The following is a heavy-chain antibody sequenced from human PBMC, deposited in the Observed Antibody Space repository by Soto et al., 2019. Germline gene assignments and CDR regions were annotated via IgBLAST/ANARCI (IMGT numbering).Heavy chain of an antibody. Sequence: QVQLVQSGAEVKKPGSSVKVSCKASGGTFSSYAISWVRQAPGQGLEWMGGIIPIFGTANYAQKFQGRVTITADESTSTAYMERSSLRSEDTAVYYCARESRYCSGGSCYGLPGMDYWGQGTRVTVSS. V-gene: IGHV1-69*12. J-gene: IGHJ4*02. CDR3: ARESRYCSGGSCYGLPGMDY. CDR1: GGTFSSYA. D-gene: IGHD2-15*01. CDR2: IIPIFGTA.